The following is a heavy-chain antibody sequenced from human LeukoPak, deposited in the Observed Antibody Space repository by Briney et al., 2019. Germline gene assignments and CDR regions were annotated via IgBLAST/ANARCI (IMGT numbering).Heavy chain of an antibody. V-gene: IGHV3-15*01. CDR1: GFTLSNAW. D-gene: IGHD2-2*01. J-gene: IGHJ6*03. CDR3: TTEGYCSRTSCYQYYYYYYMDV. CDR2: IKSKTDGGTT. Sequence: GGSLRLSCAASGFTLSNAWMSWVRPAPGKGLELVGRIKSKTDGGTTDYAAPVKRRFTISRDDTKNTLYLQMNSLNTEDTAVYYCTTEGYCSRTSCYQYYYYYYMDVWGKGTTVTVSS.